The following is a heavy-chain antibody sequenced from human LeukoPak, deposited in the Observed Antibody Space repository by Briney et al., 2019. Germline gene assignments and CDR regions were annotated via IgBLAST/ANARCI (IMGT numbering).Heavy chain of an antibody. CDR2: INHSGST. CDR1: GFTFSTYA. Sequence: SGGSLRLSCAASGFTFSTYAMTWVRQAPGKGLEWIGEINHSGSTNYNPSLKSRVTISVDTSKNQFSLKLSSVTAADTAVYYCARGLARPYYYDSSGYYRNWFDPWGQGTLVTVSS. J-gene: IGHJ5*02. D-gene: IGHD3-22*01. V-gene: IGHV4-34*01. CDR3: ARGLARPYYYDSSGYYRNWFDP.